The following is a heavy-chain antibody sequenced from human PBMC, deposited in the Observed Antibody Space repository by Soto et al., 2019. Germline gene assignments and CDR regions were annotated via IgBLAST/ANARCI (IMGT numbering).Heavy chain of an antibody. J-gene: IGHJ1*01. CDR3: ARDHGDCSGGSCYYFQH. V-gene: IGHV1-69*08. CDR2: IIPILGIA. D-gene: IGHD2-15*01. CDR1: GGTFSSYT. Sequence: QVQLVQSGAEVKQPGSSVKVSCKASGGTFSSYTISWVRQAPGQGLEWMGRIIPILGIANYAQKFQGRVTITADKSTSTAYMELSSLRSEDTAVYYCARDHGDCSGGSCYYFQHWGQGTLVTVSS.